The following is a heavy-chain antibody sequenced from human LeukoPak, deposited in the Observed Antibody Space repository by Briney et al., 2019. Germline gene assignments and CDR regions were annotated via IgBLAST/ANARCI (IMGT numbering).Heavy chain of an antibody. D-gene: IGHD2-15*01. J-gene: IGHJ4*02. CDR2: FDPEDGET. CDR1: GYTLTELS. CDR3: ATVRYCSGGSCYVGAFDY. V-gene: IGHV1-24*01. Sequence: GASVKVSCKVSGYTLTELSMHWVRQAPGKGLEWMGGFDPEDGETIYAQKFQGRVTMTEDTSTDTAYMELSSLRSEDTAVYYGATVRYCSGGSCYVGAFDYWGQGTLVTVSS.